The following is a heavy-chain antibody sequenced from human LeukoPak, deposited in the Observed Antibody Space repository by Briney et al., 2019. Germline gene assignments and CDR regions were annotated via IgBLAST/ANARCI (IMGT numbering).Heavy chain of an antibody. CDR1: GYNFDRYG. V-gene: IGHV1-18*04. CDR3: ARDLEHCRNIICSNSAY. Sequence: APVKVSCKGSGYNFDRYGVNWVRQAPGQGLEWVGWISTYNGNTFYAQKFEGRVTMTTDTSTNTVYMDLRSLRSDDTAVYYCARDLEHCRNIICSNSAYWGQGTLVTVSS. D-gene: IGHD2-2*01. J-gene: IGHJ4*02. CDR2: ISTYNGNT.